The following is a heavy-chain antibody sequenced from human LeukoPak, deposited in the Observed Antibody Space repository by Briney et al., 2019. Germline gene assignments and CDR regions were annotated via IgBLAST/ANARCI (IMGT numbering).Heavy chain of an antibody. V-gene: IGHV4-61*09. Sequence: SETLSLTCTVSGGSIRSGSYYWSWIRQPAGKGLEWIGHIYTRGTTNYNPSVKSRVTVSLDTSKNQISLKLSSVTAADTAIYYCARVYTVMGATTVNHYHYYMDVWGKGTTVTVSS. CDR1: GGSIRSGSYY. J-gene: IGHJ6*03. CDR2: IYTRGTT. D-gene: IGHD5-18*01. CDR3: ARVYTVMGATTVNHYHYYMDV.